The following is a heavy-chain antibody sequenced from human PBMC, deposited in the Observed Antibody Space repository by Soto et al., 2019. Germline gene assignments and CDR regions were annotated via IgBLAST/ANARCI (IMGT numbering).Heavy chain of an antibody. V-gene: IGHV5-51*01. CDR3: ARSSYDSSGYYCSVPVGMDV. D-gene: IGHD3-22*01. CDR2: IYPGDSDT. J-gene: IGHJ6*02. CDR1: GYSFTSYW. Sequence: ESLKISCKGSGYSFTSYWIGWVRQMPGKGLEWMGIIYPGDSDTRYSPSFQGQVTISADKSISTAYLQWSSLKASDTAMYYCARSSYDSSGYYCSVPVGMDVWGQGTTVTVSS.